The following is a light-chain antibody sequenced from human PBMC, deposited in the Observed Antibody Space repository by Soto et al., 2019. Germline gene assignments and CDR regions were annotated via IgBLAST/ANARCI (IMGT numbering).Light chain of an antibody. V-gene: IGLV2-14*01. J-gene: IGLJ3*02. CDR3: SSYTSSSTV. CDR1: SSDVGGYNY. CDR2: EVS. Sequence: QSMLTQPASVSGSPGQSITISCTGTSSDVGGYNYVSWYQQHPGKAPKLMIYEVSNRPSGVSNRFSGSKSGNTASLTISGLQAEDEADYYCSSYTSSSTVFGGGTKLTVL.